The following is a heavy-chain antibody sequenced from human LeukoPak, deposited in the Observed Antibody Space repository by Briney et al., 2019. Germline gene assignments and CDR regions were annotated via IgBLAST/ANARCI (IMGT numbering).Heavy chain of an antibody. CDR1: GGSVSSGSYY. CDR3: ALGYCSSTSCYRNYYYGMDV. CDR2: IYYSGST. J-gene: IGHJ6*02. D-gene: IGHD2-2*02. V-gene: IGHV4-61*01. Sequence: SETLSLTCTVSGGSVSSGSYYWGWIRQPPGKGLEWIGYIYYSGSTNYNPSLKSRVTISVDTSKNQFSLKLSSVTAADPAVYYCALGYCSSTSCYRNYYYGMDVWGQGTTVTVSS.